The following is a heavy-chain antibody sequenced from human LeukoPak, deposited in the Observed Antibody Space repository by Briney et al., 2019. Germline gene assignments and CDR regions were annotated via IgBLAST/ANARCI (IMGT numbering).Heavy chain of an antibody. J-gene: IGHJ5*02. D-gene: IGHD5-12*01. Sequence: PGGSLRLSCASSAFNFTAYWMHWVRQDPRQGLLWVARINSDGTTTNYADSVKGRFTISRDNAKNTLFPQMNSLRAEDTAVYFCAVSNGGYGPWGQGALVTVSS. CDR2: INSDGTTT. CDR3: AVSNGGYGP. V-gene: IGHV3-74*01. CDR1: AFNFTAYW.